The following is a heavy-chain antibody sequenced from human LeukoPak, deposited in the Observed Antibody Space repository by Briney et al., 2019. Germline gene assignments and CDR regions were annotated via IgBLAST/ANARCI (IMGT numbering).Heavy chain of an antibody. V-gene: IGHV1-8*03. CDR3: ARVPDLRSCSGGGSCYRLDY. D-gene: IGHD2-15*01. Sequence: ASVKVSCKASGYTFRNNDINWVRQAPGQGLEWMGWMNPNSGNTGYVQKFQGRVTITRDTSISTAYLELSSLKSEDTAVYYCARVPDLRSCSGGGSCYRLDYWGQGTLVAVSS. CDR2: MNPNSGNT. CDR1: GYTFRNND. J-gene: IGHJ4*02.